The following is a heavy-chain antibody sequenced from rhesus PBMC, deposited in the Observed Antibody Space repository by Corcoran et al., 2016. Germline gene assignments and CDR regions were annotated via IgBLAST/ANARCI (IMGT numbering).Heavy chain of an antibody. D-gene: IGHD4-29*01. V-gene: IGHV4-147*01. J-gene: IGHJ4*01. CDR2: IYGSSGST. CDR1: GYSISSNY. Sequence: QVQLQESGPGLVKPSETLSLTCAVSGYSISSNYWSWIRQPPGKGLEWIIYIYGSSGSTYYNPSLKSRVTISTDTSMNQFSLELNSVTAADTAVYYCAREGTYGSSYYFDYWGQGVLVTVSS. CDR3: AREGTYGSSYYFDY.